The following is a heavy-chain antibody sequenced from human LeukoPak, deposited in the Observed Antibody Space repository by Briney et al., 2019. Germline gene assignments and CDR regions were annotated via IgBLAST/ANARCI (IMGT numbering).Heavy chain of an antibody. V-gene: IGHV3-7*03. CDR3: AREGQYGSGSYGAFGI. CDR2: IKHDGSEK. J-gene: IGHJ3*02. CDR1: GFTFSSYW. D-gene: IGHD3-10*01. Sequence: GGSLRLSCAASGFTFSSYWMSWVRQAPGKGLEWVANIKHDGSEKYFVDSVKGRFTISRDNARNSLYLQMNSLRAEDTAVYYCAREGQYGSGSYGAFGIWGQGTKVTVSS.